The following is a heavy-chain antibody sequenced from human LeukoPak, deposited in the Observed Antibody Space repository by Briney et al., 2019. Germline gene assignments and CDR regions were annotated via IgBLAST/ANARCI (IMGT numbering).Heavy chain of an antibody. CDR2: IKSKGDGGTA. V-gene: IGHV3-15*01. D-gene: IGHD2-2*01. CDR1: GFNLRNAW. Sequence: GGSLRLSCAASGFNLRNAWMSWVRQAPGKGLDWAGRIKSKGDGGTADYAAPVKGRFTISRDDSKNTLYLQMNSLKTEDTAVYYCTTAYCSSGTCYYEGINWGQGVLVTVSS. CDR3: TTAYCSSGTCYYEGIN. J-gene: IGHJ4*02.